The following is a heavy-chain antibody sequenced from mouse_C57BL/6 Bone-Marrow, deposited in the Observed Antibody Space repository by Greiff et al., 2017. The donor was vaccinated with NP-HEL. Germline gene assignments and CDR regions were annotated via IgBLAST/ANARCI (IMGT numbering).Heavy chain of an antibody. J-gene: IGHJ3*01. CDR3: AREGYGNNEGFAY. V-gene: IGHV3-6*01. Sequence: VQLKESGPGLVKPSQSLSLTCSVTGYSITSGYYWNWIRQFPGNKLEWMGYISYDGSNNYNPSLKNRISITRDTSKNQFFLKLNSVTTEDTATYYCAREGYGNNEGFAYWGQGTLVTVSA. CDR2: ISYDGSN. CDR1: GYSITSGYY. D-gene: IGHD2-1*01.